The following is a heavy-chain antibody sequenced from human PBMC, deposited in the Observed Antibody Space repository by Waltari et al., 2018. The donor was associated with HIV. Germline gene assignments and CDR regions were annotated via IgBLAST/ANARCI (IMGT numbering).Heavy chain of an antibody. CDR2: AIPMFGTA. V-gene: IGHV1-69*08. CDR3: ASARETMGVDFDS. J-gene: IGHJ5*01. Sequence: QVQLVQSGAEVKKPGSSVKVSCKASGGAFVSHTFNWVRQAPGKGLEWMGRAIPMFGTANYARKFQGRVTITADKSTTTAYMELNGLRIDDTAVYYCASARETMGVDFDSWGQGTLVTVS. D-gene: IGHD3-10*01. CDR1: GGAFVSHT.